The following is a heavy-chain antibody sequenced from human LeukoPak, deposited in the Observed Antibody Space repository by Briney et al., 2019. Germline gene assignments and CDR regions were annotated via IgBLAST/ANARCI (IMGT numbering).Heavy chain of an antibody. Sequence: GGSLRLSCAASGFTFSNFQMNWVRQAPGKGLEWLSYIDSSDDILYYADSVKGRFTISRDNAKTSLYLQMNSLRAEDTAVYYCAREGNSNNFDYWGQGTLVTVSS. V-gene: IGHV3-48*03. J-gene: IGHJ4*02. D-gene: IGHD1/OR15-1a*01. CDR2: IDSSDDIL. CDR1: GFTFSNFQ. CDR3: AREGNSNNFDY.